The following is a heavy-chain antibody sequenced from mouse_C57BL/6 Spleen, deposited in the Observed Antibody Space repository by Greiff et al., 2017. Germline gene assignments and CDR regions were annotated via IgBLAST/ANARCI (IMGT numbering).Heavy chain of an antibody. Sequence: VQLQQSDAELVKPGASVKISCKVSGYTFTDHTIHWMKQRPEQGLEWIGYIYPRDGSTKYNEKFKGKDTLTADKSSSTAYMQLNSLTSEDSAVYFCARYPYYYGSSRYYFDYWGQGTTLTVSS. CDR2: IYPRDGST. CDR1: GYTFTDHT. V-gene: IGHV1-78*01. CDR3: ARYPYYYGSSRYYFDY. J-gene: IGHJ2*01. D-gene: IGHD1-1*01.